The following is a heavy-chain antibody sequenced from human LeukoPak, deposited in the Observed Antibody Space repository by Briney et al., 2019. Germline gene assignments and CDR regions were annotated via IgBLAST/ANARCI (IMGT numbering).Heavy chain of an antibody. CDR2: ISGRDSNT. V-gene: IGHV3-23*01. CDR3: AKRSDYGDNGNYFDY. D-gene: IGHD4-23*01. Sequence: GGSLRLSCAASGFTFSSYGMSWVRQAPGKGLEWVSLISGRDSNTYYADSVEGRFTISRDNFKNTLYLQMNSLSAEDTAVYYCAKRSDYGDNGNYFDYWGQGTPVTVSS. CDR1: GFTFSSYG. J-gene: IGHJ4*02.